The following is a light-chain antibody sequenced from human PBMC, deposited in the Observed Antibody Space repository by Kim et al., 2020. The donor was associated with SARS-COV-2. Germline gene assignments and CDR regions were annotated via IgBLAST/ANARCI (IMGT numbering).Light chain of an antibody. CDR1: QSVSSS. CDR3: QQYGTLIT. Sequence: SLSPGERGTLSCRASQSVSSSLAWYQQKPGQTLRLLLYGASSRAAGVPDRFSGSGSGTDFTLTISRLEPEDFAVYYCQQYGTLITVGRGTRLEIK. J-gene: IGKJ5*01. CDR2: GAS. V-gene: IGKV3-20*01.